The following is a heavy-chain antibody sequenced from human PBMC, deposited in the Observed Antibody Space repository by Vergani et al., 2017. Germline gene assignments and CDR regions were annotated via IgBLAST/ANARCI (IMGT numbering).Heavy chain of an antibody. D-gene: IGHD5/OR15-5a*01. Sequence: QVQLQESGPGLVKTSQTLSLTCTVSGGSLSSGGYYWSWIRQHPGKGLEWIGYIYYSGSTYYNPSLKSRVTISVDTSKNQFSLKLSSVTAADTAVYYCARLSKVYMRAIDYWGQGTLVTVSS. CDR3: ARLSKVYMRAIDY. V-gene: IGHV4-31*03. CDR1: GGSLSSGGYY. J-gene: IGHJ4*02. CDR2: IYYSGST.